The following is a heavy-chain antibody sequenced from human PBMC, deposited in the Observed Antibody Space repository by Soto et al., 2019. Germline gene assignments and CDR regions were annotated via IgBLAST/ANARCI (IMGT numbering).Heavy chain of an antibody. CDR3: AKDTRPYGDYYFDY. CDR1: GFTFSRHW. D-gene: IGHD4-17*01. J-gene: IGHJ4*02. V-gene: IGHV3-30*18. Sequence: GGSLRLSCAASGFTFSRHWLTWVRQAPGKGLEWVANITYDGSNKYYVDSVKGRFTISRDNSKNTLYLQMNSLRAEDTAVYYCAKDTRPYGDYYFDYWRQGPLVTVSS. CDR2: ITYDGSNK.